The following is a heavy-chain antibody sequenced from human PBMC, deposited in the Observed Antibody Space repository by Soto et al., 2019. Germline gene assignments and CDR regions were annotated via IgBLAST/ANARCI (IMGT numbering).Heavy chain of an antibody. V-gene: IGHV3-64*01. D-gene: IGHD2-2*01. Sequence: EVQLVESGGGLVQPGGSLRLSCVASGFIFRNYAMHWVRQAPGKGLQYVSAISSNGGSTYYANSVRGRFTISRDNSKNSLFLQMGSLRVEDMAVYYCVRDRCSSAGCQNEFDIWGQGTMVTVSS. CDR1: GFIFRNYA. CDR3: VRDRCSSAGCQNEFDI. J-gene: IGHJ3*02. CDR2: ISSNGGST.